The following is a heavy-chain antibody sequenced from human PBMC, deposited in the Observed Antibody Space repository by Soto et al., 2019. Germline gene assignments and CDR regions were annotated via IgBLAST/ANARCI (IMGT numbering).Heavy chain of an antibody. CDR1: GYSISNGYY. CDR3: ASGVQLLPSYYFYYGMDV. Sequence: SETLSLTCAVSGYSISNGYYWGWIRQPPGKGLEWFGAIFHSGSTYNNPSLKSRLAMSVDTSNNQFTLKLSSVTAAYSAVYYCASGVQLLPSYYFYYGMDVWGQGTTVTVSS. D-gene: IGHD2-15*01. V-gene: IGHV4-38-2*01. CDR2: IFHSGST. J-gene: IGHJ6*02.